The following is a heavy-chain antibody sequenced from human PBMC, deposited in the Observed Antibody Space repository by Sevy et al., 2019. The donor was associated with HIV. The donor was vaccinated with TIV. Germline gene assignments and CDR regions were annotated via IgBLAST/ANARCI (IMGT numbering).Heavy chain of an antibody. CDR2: IYYNGHI. J-gene: IGHJ4*02. D-gene: IGHD1-26*01. CDR3: AGENAWGRGYS. V-gene: IGHV4-59*08. Sequence: SETLSLTCTVSGGSITSLYWNWNRQPPGKGLEWIASIYYNGHINYNPSLKSRVTLSLDTSKNQFSLRLSSVTAADTAMYYCAGENAWGRGYSSGQGTLVTVSS. CDR1: GGSITSLY.